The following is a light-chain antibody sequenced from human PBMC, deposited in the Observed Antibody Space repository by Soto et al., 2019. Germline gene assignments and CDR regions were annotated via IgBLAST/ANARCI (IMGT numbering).Light chain of an antibody. V-gene: IGLV2-14*01. CDR2: EVS. Sequence: SALTQPASVSGSPGQSITISCAGTMRDIGAYNLVSWYQQHPDKAPKLMIFEVSDRPSGVSNRFSGSNSGNTASLTISGLQAEDEADYFCSSYTSNSTLVFGGGTKLTVL. J-gene: IGLJ3*02. CDR1: MRDIGAYNL. CDR3: SSYTSNSTLV.